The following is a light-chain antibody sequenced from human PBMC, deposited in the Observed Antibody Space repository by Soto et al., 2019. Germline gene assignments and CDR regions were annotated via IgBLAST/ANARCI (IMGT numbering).Light chain of an antibody. CDR3: QQYGSSYT. J-gene: IGKJ3*01. V-gene: IGKV3-20*01. Sequence: EIVLTQSTGTLSLSPGERATLSCRASQSVNNNYLAWYQQKTGQPPRLLIYGASSRAIGIPDRFSGGGSGTDFTLTISRLEPEDFAVYYCQQYGSSYTFGPGTKVDIK. CDR2: GAS. CDR1: QSVNNNY.